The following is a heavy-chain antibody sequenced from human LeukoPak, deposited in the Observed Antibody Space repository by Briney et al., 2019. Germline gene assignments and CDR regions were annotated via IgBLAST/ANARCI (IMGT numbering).Heavy chain of an antibody. Sequence: GGSLRLSCAASGFTFSSYSMNWVRQAPGKGLEWVSYISSSSSTIYYADSVKGRFTISRDNPKNTLYLQMNSLRVEDTAIYYCAKGRSTSWKASYYFDYWGQGTLVTVSS. V-gene: IGHV3-48*01. CDR1: GFTFSSYS. CDR3: AKGRSTSWKASYYFDY. J-gene: IGHJ4*02. CDR2: ISSSSSTI. D-gene: IGHD2-2*01.